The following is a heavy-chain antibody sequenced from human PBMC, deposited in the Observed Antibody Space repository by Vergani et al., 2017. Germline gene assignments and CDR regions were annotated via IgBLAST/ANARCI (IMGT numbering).Heavy chain of an antibody. CDR1: GYTFTGYY. J-gene: IGHJ4*02. CDR2: INHSGST. D-gene: IGHD3-22*01. V-gene: IGHV4-34*01. CDR3: ARMGRGYDSSGYLY. Sequence: QVQLVQSGAEVKKPGASVKVSCKASGYTFTGYYMHWVRQAPGQGLEWIGEINHSGSTNYNPSLKSRVTISVDTSKNQFSLKLSSVTAADTAVYYWARMGRGYDSSGYLYWGQGTLVTVSS.